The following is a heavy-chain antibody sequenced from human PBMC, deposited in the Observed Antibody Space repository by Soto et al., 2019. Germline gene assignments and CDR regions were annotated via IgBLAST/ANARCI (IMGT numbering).Heavy chain of an antibody. CDR3: AREIRTNHYDFWSGYSHYYMDV. CDR2: ISAYNGNT. J-gene: IGHJ6*03. CDR1: GYTLTSYG. D-gene: IGHD3-3*01. Sequence: GASVKVSCKASGYTLTSYGISWVRQAPGQGLEWMGWISAYNGNTNYAQKLQGRVTMTTDTSTSTAYMELRSLRSDDTAVYYCAREIRTNHYDFWSGYSHYYMDVWGKGTTVTVSS. V-gene: IGHV1-18*01.